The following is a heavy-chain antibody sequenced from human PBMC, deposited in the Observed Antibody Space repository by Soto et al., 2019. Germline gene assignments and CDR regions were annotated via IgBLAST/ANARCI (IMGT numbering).Heavy chain of an antibody. Sequence: TSETLSLTCTVSGGSISSPDHYWGWIRQPPGRGLEWIGSIYYSGTTYYNSSLMSRVSMSKDTSSNQFSLKLSSVIAADTAVYYCARGYGSSSGLDYWGQGTLVTVSS. J-gene: IGHJ4*02. D-gene: IGHD6-6*01. CDR3: ARGYGSSSGLDY. CDR2: IYYSGTT. V-gene: IGHV4-39*01. CDR1: GGSISSPDHY.